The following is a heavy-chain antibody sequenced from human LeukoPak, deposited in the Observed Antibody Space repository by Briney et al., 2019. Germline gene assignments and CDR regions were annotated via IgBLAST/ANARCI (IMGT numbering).Heavy chain of an antibody. CDR1: GGSISSYY. V-gene: IGHV4-59*01. Sequence: SETLSLTCTVSGGSISSYYWSWIRQPPGKGLEWIGYIYYSGSTNYNPSLKSRVTISVDTSKNQFSLKLSSVTAADTAVYYCARTGRSGGYRYWGQGTLVTVSS. CDR3: ARTGRSGGYRY. D-gene: IGHD6-19*01. J-gene: IGHJ4*02. CDR2: IYYSGST.